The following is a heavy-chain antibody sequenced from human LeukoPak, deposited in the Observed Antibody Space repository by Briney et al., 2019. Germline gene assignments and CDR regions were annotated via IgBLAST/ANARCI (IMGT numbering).Heavy chain of an antibody. CDR1: GGSISSSRYY. D-gene: IGHD3-22*01. Sequence: SETLSLTCTVSGGSISSSRYYWGWIRQPPGKGLEWIGSIYYSGSTYYNPSLKSRVTISVDTSKNQFSLKLSSVTAADTAVYYCARSGDDDSSGYYLQGAFDIWGQGTMVTVSS. CDR3: ARSGDDDSSGYYLQGAFDI. CDR2: IYYSGST. J-gene: IGHJ3*02. V-gene: IGHV4-39*01.